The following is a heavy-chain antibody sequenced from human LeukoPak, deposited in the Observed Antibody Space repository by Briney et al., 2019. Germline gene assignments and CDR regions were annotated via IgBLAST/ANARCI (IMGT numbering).Heavy chain of an antibody. D-gene: IGHD2-2*01. J-gene: IGHJ5*02. CDR3: ARGHCSSTSCYYAAWFDP. V-gene: IGHV4-39*01. CDR2: IYYSGGT. CDR1: GGSISSSSYY. Sequence: PSETLSLTCTVSGGSISSSSYYWGWIRQPPEKGLEWIGSIYYSGGTYYKPSLKSRVTISVDTSKNQFSLKLTSVTAADTAVYYCARGHCSSTSCYYAAWFDPWGQGTLVTVSS.